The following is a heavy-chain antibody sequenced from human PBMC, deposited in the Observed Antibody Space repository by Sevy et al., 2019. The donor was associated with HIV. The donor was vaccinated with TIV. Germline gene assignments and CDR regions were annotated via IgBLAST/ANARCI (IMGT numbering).Heavy chain of an antibody. V-gene: IGHV1-69*13. CDR1: GGTFINYA. D-gene: IGHD3-22*01. CDR2: FIPMFDTT. J-gene: IGHJ6*02. Sequence: ASVKVSCKASGGTFINYAVTWVRQAPGQGLEWMGGFIPMFDTTNSAQKFQGRVTLTVDGSTSTAYMELSSLRSEDTAVYFCASSYFDSSGYSPLFYYGMDVWGQGTTVTVSS. CDR3: ASSYFDSSGYSPLFYYGMDV.